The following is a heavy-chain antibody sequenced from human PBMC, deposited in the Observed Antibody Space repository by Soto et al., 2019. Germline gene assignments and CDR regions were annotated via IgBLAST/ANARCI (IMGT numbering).Heavy chain of an antibody. J-gene: IGHJ4*02. V-gene: IGHV1-18*01. CDR3: ARECLPYHYDSSGYYCSDY. Sequence: QVQLVQSGAEVKKPGASVKVSCKASGYTFTSYGISWVRQAPGQGLEWMGWISAYNGNTNYAQKLQGRVTMTTDTSTSTAYMELRSLRSDDTAVYYCARECLPYHYDSSGYYCSDYWGQVTLVTVSS. D-gene: IGHD3-22*01. CDR2: ISAYNGNT. CDR1: GYTFTSYG.